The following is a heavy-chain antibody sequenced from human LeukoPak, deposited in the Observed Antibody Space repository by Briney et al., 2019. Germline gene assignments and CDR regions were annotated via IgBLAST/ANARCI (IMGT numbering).Heavy chain of an antibody. D-gene: IGHD3-22*01. CDR2: ISYDGTNK. CDR3: ARVRSGYYPFDY. V-gene: IGHV3-30*04. CDR1: GFSFSSYA. J-gene: IGHJ4*02. Sequence: GGSLRLSCAASGFSFSSYAIHWVRLAPGKGLEWVALISYDGTNKYYADSVKGRFTISRDNSKNTLYLQMNSLRAEDTAVYYCARVRSGYYPFDYWGQGTLVTVSS.